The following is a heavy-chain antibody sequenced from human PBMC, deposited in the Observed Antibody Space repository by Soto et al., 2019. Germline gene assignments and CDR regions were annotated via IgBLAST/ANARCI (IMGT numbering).Heavy chain of an antibody. D-gene: IGHD5-12*01. J-gene: IGHJ4*02. CDR3: ARALDGYDWGFDY. CDR1: GGSISSYY. Sequence: PSETLSLTCTVSGGSISSYYWSWIRQPPGKGLEWIGYIYYSGSTNYNPSLKSRVTISVDTSKNQFSLKLSSVTAADTAVYYCARALDGYDWGFDYRGQGTLVTVSS. V-gene: IGHV4-59*01. CDR2: IYYSGST.